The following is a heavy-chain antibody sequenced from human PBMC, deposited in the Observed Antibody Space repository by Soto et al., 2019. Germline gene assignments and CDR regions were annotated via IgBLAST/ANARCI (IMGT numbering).Heavy chain of an antibody. V-gene: IGHV1-18*01. Sequence: ASVKVSCKASAYTFPSYGITWVRQAPGQGLEWMGWISAYNGNTNYAQTLQGRVTMTTDTSTSTAYMELRSLRSDDTAVYYCARDWEGSVWFDPWGQGTLVTVSS. J-gene: IGHJ5*02. CDR2: ISAYNGNT. CDR3: ARDWEGSVWFDP. D-gene: IGHD1-26*01. CDR1: AYTFPSYG.